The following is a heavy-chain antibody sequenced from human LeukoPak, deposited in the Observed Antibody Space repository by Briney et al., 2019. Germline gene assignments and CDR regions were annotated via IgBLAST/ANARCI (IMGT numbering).Heavy chain of an antibody. CDR1: GFTFSSYA. J-gene: IGHJ6*02. CDR3: AKVPGVRGYYYYGMDV. Sequence: GGSLRLSCAASGFTFSSYAMSWVRQAPGKGLEWVSAISGSGGSTYYADSVKGRFTISRDNSKDTPYLQMNSLRAEDTAVYYCAKVPGVRGYYYYGMDVWGQGTTVTVSS. V-gene: IGHV3-23*01. CDR2: ISGSGGST. D-gene: IGHD3-10*01.